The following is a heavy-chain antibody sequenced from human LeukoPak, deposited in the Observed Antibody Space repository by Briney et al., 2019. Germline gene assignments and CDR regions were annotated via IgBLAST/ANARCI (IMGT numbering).Heavy chain of an antibody. Sequence: PSETLSLTCTVSGGXISNYYCAWIRQPAGKGLEWIGRIYTSGSTNYNPSLKSRVTISVDTSKNQLSLNLRSVTAADTAVYYCASTTSSWSSYFEYWGQGILVTVSS. J-gene: IGHJ4*02. V-gene: IGHV4-4*07. CDR1: GGXISNYY. CDR3: ASTTSSWSSYFEY. D-gene: IGHD6-13*01. CDR2: IYTSGST.